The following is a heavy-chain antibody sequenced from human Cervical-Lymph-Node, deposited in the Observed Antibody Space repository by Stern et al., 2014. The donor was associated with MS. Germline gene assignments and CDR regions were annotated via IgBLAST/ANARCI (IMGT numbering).Heavy chain of an antibody. D-gene: IGHD3-22*01. Sequence: QVTLRESGPTLVKPTQTLTLTCTFSGFSFSTSGVGVGWIRQPPGKALEWLAPIYWDDDEHYSPSLRSRLTITKDTSKNQVVLTMTNMDPVDTATYYCARGPSDYDSAGYYYGFDYWGQGTLVTVSS. CDR1: GFSFSTSGVG. CDR3: ARGPSDYDSAGYYYGFDY. CDR2: IYWDDDE. J-gene: IGHJ4*02. V-gene: IGHV2-5*02.